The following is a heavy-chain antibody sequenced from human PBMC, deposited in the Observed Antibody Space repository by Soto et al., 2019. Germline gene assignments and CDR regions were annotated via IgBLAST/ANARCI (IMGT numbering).Heavy chain of an antibody. J-gene: IGHJ4*02. CDR3: ARMFHSNRPGYSSSWYEDY. CDR2: IIPIFGTA. CDR1: GGTFSSYA. Sequence: QVQLVQSGAEVKKPGSSVKVSCKASGGTFSSYAISWVRQAPGQGLEWMGGIIPIFGTANYAQKFQGRVTITADESTSTAYMELSSLRSEDTAVYYCARMFHSNRPGYSSSWYEDYWGQGTLVTVSS. D-gene: IGHD6-13*01. V-gene: IGHV1-69*01.